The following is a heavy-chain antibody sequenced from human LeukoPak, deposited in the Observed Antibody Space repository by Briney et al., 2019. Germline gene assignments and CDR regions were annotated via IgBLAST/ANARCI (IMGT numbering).Heavy chain of an antibody. CDR3: ARDPGGSSSWYLDAFDI. CDR2: IYYSGST. CDR1: GGSISSYY. D-gene: IGHD6-13*01. Sequence: SETLSLTCTVSGGSISSYYWSWIRQPPGKGLEWIGYIYYSGSTNYNPSLKSRVTISVDTSKNQFSLKLSSVTAADTAVYYCARDPGGSSSWYLDAFDIWGQGTMVTVSS. V-gene: IGHV4-59*01. J-gene: IGHJ3*02.